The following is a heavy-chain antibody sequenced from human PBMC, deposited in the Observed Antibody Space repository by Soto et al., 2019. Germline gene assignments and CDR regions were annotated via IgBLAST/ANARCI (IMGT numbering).Heavy chain of an antibody. J-gene: IGHJ6*02. CDR2: INHSGST. Sequence: SETLSLTCAVYGGSFSGYYWSWIRQPPGKGLEWIGEINHSGSTNYNPSLKSRVTISVDTSKNQFSLKLSSVTAADTAVYYCATKTPLLYYYGMDVWGQGTTVTVSS. CDR1: GGSFSGYY. V-gene: IGHV4-34*01. D-gene: IGHD3-10*01. CDR3: ATKTPLLYYYGMDV.